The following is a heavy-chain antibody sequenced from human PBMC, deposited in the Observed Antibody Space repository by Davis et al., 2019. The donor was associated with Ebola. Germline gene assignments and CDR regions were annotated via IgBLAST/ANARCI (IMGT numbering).Heavy chain of an antibody. CDR1: GGSISSSY. CDR2: MYYSGST. CDR3: ARGGRWLTWGT. V-gene: IGHV4-59*01. J-gene: IGHJ5*02. D-gene: IGHD5-24*01. Sequence: SETLSLTCTVSGGSISSSYWSWIRQPPEKGLEWIGYMYYSGSTDYNPSLQSRVTISVDTSKNQFSLRLSSVTAADTAVYYCARGGRWLTWGTWGQGTLVTVSS.